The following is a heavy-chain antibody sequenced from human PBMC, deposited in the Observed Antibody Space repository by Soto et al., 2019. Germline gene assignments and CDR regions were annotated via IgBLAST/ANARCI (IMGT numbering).Heavy chain of an antibody. D-gene: IGHD2-15*01. CDR2: VSIGGST. J-gene: IGHJ4*02. CDR1: GFTFRSYA. V-gene: IGHV3-23*01. Sequence: PGGSLRLSCAASGFTFRSYAMGWVRQGPGKGLEWVAVVSIGGSTHYADSVRGRFTISRDNSKNTLSLQMNSLKAEDTAVYFCAKRRGAGGHFDYWGQGALVTVSS. CDR3: AKRRGAGGHFDY.